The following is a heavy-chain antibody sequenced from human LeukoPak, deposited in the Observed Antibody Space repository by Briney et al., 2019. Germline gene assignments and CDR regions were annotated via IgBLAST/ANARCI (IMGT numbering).Heavy chain of an antibody. D-gene: IGHD5-18*01. Sequence: SETLSLTWIVSGGSLSIYYGSWVRPPPGEGLGWIGYIYYSGSTNYNPALKSRVTISVDTSKNQCSLKLRSVTAADTAVYYCAREIGRNTYGYVPREVSYYFDYGDQGTLVTVPS. J-gene: IGHJ4*02. CDR2: IYYSGST. CDR3: AREIGRNTYGYVPREVSYYFDY. V-gene: IGHV4-59*12. CDR1: GGSLSIYY.